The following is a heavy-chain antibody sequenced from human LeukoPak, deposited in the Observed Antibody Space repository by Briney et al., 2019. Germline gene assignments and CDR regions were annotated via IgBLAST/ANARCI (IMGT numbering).Heavy chain of an antibody. Sequence: ASVKVSCKASGYTFTGYYMHWVRQAPGQGLEWMGWINPNSGGTNYAQKFQGRVTMTRDTSISTAYMELSRLRSDDTAVYYCARSEDIVATIVGKNWFDPWGQGTLATVSS. D-gene: IGHD5-12*01. CDR1: GYTFTGYY. V-gene: IGHV1-2*02. CDR2: INPNSGGT. CDR3: ARSEDIVATIVGKNWFDP. J-gene: IGHJ5*02.